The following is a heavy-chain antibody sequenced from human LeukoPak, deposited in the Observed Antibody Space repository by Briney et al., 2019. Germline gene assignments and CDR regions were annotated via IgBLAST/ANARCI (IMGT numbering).Heavy chain of an antibody. Sequence: PGGSLRLSCAASGFTFSSYSMNWVRQAPGKGLEWVSSISSSSSYIYYADSVKGRFTISRDNAKNSLYLQMNSLRAEDTAVYYCAREQQQLVTTGGYYYGMDVWGQGTTVTVSS. D-gene: IGHD6-13*01. V-gene: IGHV3-21*04. J-gene: IGHJ6*02. CDR2: ISSSSSYI. CDR3: AREQQQLVTTGGYYYGMDV. CDR1: GFTFSSYS.